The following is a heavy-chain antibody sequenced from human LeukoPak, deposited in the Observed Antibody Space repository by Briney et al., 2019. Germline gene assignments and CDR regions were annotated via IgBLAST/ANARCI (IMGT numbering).Heavy chain of an antibody. D-gene: IGHD3-3*01. CDR2: INHSGST. CDR1: GGSFTIYC. V-gene: IGHV4-34*01. CDR3: ARGNYEPYYFDY. Sequence: AETLSLTWAVYGGSFTIYCWSWTRQPPGKGLEWITEINHSGSTNYNPSLKSRVTISIDTSKTQFSLKLSSVTAADTAVYYCARGNYEPYYFDYWGQGTLVTVSS. J-gene: IGHJ4*02.